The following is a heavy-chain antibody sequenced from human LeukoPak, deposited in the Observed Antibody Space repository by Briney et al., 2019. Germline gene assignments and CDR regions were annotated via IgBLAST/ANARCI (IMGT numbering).Heavy chain of an antibody. J-gene: IGHJ4*02. V-gene: IGHV4-61*01. CDR2: IHDRGSD. D-gene: IGHD6-6*01. CDR1: GASIATTNFW. CDR3: ARYGLVEFRNAFQS. Sequence: PSETLSLTCSVSGASIATTNFWWTWIRQSPGRGLEWIGYIHDRGSDKYNPALESRATLSVDTSKNQFSLKLSSVTAADTAVYYCARYGLVEFRNAFQSWGQGILVSVSS.